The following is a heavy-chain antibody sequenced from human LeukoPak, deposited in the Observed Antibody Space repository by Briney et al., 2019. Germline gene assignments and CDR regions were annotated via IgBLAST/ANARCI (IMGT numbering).Heavy chain of an antibody. Sequence: GGSLRLSCAASGFTFSSYWMSWVRQAPGKGLEWVANIKQDGSEKYYVDSVKGRFTISRDNAKNSLYLQMNSLRAEDTAVYYCARDSFRVATITFYYYYYMDVWGKGTTVTVSS. CDR2: IKQDGSEK. V-gene: IGHV3-7*01. D-gene: IGHD5-12*01. CDR3: ARDSFRVATITFYYYYYMDV. CDR1: GFTFSSYW. J-gene: IGHJ6*03.